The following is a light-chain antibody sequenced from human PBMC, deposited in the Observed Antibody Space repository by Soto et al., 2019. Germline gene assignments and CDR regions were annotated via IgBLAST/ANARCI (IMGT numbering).Light chain of an antibody. V-gene: IGKV1-5*01. J-gene: IGKJ1*01. Sequence: IQMTQSPSTLSASIGDKVTITCLASQSINNRLAWYQQMPGKAPNLLIYDASSLESGVPSRFRGSGSETEFTLTISGLQPDDFATYYCQQFIDGWTFGQGTKVDIK. CDR2: DAS. CDR3: QQFIDGWT. CDR1: QSINNR.